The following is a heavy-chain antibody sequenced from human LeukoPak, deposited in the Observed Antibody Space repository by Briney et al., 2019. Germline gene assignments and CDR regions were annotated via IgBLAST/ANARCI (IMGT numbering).Heavy chain of an antibody. D-gene: IGHD6-19*01. CDR3: ARGNYNNGWYYFDY. V-gene: IGHV3-66*01. CDR1: GLTFSSYA. CDR2: IYSGGST. J-gene: IGHJ4*02. Sequence: GGSLRLSCAASGLTFSSYATSWVRQAPGKGLEWVSVIYSGGSTNYADSVKGRFTISRDISKNMLYLQMNSLRADDTAVYYCARGNYNNGWYYFDYWGQGTLVTVSS.